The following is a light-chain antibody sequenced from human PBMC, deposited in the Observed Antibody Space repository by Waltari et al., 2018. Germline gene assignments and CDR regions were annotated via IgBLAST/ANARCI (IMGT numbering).Light chain of an antibody. CDR1: QSFGGS. CDR3: QQYNNFPFT. J-gene: IGKJ3*01. CDR2: DAS. V-gene: IGKV1-5*01. Sequence: DIQMTQSPSTLSASLGDRVTTTCRPSQSFGGSLAWFQQKPGKAPKLLIYDASTLEPVVPSRLSGSGSGTEFTLTVSRLQPDDFATYYCQQYNNFPFTFGPGTTV.